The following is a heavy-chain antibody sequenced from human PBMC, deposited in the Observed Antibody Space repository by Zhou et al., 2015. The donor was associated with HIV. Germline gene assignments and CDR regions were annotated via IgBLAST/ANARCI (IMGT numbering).Heavy chain of an antibody. CDR3: ARDRGGAARPGWRYFDV. V-gene: IGHV1-69*01. D-gene: IGHD6-6*01. Sequence: QVQLVQSGAEVKKPGSSVKVSCKASGGTFGSYAINWVRQAPGRGLEWVGGIIPLFGTTTYAQKLPGRVVISADESTSTVYMELSSLRSEDTAMYYCARDRGGAARPGWRYFDVWGRGRPGQCL. J-gene: IGHJ2*01. CDR2: IIPLFGTT. CDR1: GGTFGSYA.